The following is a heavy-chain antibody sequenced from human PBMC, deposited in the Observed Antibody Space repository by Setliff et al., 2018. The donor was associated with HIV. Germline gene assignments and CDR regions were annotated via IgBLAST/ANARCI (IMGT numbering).Heavy chain of an antibody. J-gene: IGHJ6*02. D-gene: IGHD3-3*01. Sequence: GGSLRLSCAASGFTFNKYYMSWVRQAPGRGLEWVSSISIGSGGAIDYADSVQGRFTISSDNSKNSLYLQMNSLRVEDTAVYYCARDYLYYNLYNGSPVYGMDAWGQGTTVTVSS. CDR1: GFTFNKYY. V-gene: IGHV3-21*01. CDR2: ISIGSGGAI. CDR3: ARDYLYYNLYNGSPVYGMDA.